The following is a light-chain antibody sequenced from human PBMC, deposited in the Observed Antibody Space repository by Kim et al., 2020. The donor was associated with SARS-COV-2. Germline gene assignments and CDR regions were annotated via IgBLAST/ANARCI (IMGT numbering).Light chain of an antibody. CDR1: QSIGNY. J-gene: IGKJ5*01. CDR2: GAS. CDR3: QQSYTTPRIT. V-gene: IGKV1-39*01. Sequence: DIQMTQSPSSLSASVGDRVTITCRASQSIGNYLNWYQQKPGKAPKLLIYGASSLQGGAPARFSGSGSGTHFTLTISDLLREDFATYYCQQSYTTPRITFGQGTRLEIK.